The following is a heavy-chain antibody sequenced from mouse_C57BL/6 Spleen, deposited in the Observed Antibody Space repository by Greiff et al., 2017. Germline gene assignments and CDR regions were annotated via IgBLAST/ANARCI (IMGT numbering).Heavy chain of an antibody. CDR1: GYTFTSYW. CDR2: INPSNGGT. D-gene: IGHD2-1*01. CDR3: ARPGNYEVYFDY. J-gene: IGHJ2*01. Sequence: QVQLQPPGTELVKPGASVKLSCKASGYTFTSYWMHWVKPRPGQGLEWIGNINPSNGGTNYNEKFKSKATLTVDKSSSTAYMQLSSLTSEDSAVYYCARPGNYEVYFDYWGQGTTLTVSS. V-gene: IGHV1-53*01.